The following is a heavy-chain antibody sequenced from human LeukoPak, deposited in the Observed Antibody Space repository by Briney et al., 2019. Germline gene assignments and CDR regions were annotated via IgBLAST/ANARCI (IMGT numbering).Heavy chain of an antibody. Sequence: SETLSLTCAIDGASLSAYHWTWIRQPPGKGLEWIGEINHSGSTNYNPSLKSRVTISVDTSKNQFSLKLSSVTAADTAVYYCARGLAAWDYYYYYYMDVWGKGTTVTVSS. J-gene: IGHJ6*03. CDR2: INHSGST. D-gene: IGHD6-13*01. V-gene: IGHV4-34*01. CDR3: ARGLAAWDYYYYYYMDV. CDR1: GASLSAYH.